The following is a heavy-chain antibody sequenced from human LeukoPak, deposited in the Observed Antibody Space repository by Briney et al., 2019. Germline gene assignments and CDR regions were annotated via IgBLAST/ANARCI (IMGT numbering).Heavy chain of an antibody. CDR1: GFTFSSYA. Sequence: GGSLRLSCAASGFTFSSYAMHWVRQAPGKGLEWVALISYDGSNKYYADSVKGRFTISRDNSKNTLSLQVNSLRAEDTAIYYCAKAGSGWYFDYWGQGTLVTVSS. CDR2: ISYDGSNK. V-gene: IGHV3-30*07. CDR3: AKAGSGWYFDY. J-gene: IGHJ4*02. D-gene: IGHD6-19*01.